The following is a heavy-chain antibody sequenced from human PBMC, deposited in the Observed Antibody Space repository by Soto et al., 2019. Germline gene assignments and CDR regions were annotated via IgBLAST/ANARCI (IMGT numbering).Heavy chain of an antibody. Sequence: EVQLLESGGGLVQPGGSLRLSCAASGFTFSSYAMSWVRQAPGKGLEWVSNIRGSGSSADYADSVKGRFTISRDNSKTTLYLQMNSLRGDDAAVYYCAKLEAAAAIYGMDVWGQGTTVTVSS. J-gene: IGHJ6*02. CDR2: IRGSGSSA. V-gene: IGHV3-23*01. CDR3: AKLEAAAAIYGMDV. D-gene: IGHD2-2*01. CDR1: GFTFSSYA.